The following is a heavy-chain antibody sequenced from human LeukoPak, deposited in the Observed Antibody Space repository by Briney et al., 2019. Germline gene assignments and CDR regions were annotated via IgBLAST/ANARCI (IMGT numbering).Heavy chain of an antibody. D-gene: IGHD3-22*01. CDR1: GYSISSGYY. CDR3: ARDSITMIVVVTDRNHGLDV. Sequence: SETLSLTCTVSGYSISSGYYWGWIRQPPGKGLEWIGSIYHSGSTYYNPSLKSRVTISVDTSKNQFSLKLSSVTAADTAVYYCARDSITMIVVVTDRNHGLDVWCNRTQGTVSS. V-gene: IGHV4-38-2*02. CDR2: IYHSGST. J-gene: IGHJ6*03.